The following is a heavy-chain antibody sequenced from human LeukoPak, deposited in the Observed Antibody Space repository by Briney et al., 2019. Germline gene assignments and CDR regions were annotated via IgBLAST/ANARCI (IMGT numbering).Heavy chain of an antibody. CDR3: AKTYYSSSGSWD. CDR2: IYYSRST. Sequence: SETLSLTCTVSGGSISSSSYYWGWIRQPPGKGLEWIGGIYYSRSTYYNPSLKSRVTISLDTSKNQFSLRLNSVTAADTAVYYCAKTYYSSSGSWDWGQGTLVTVSS. CDR1: GGSISSSSYY. J-gene: IGHJ1*01. D-gene: IGHD3-10*01. V-gene: IGHV4-39*07.